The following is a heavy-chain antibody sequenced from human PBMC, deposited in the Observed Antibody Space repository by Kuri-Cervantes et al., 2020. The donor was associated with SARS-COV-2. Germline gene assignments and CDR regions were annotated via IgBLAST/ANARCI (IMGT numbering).Heavy chain of an antibody. CDR1: GGSISSGGYC. CDR3: ARLEIPLVAAAYAY. V-gene: IGHV4-30-2*03. J-gene: IGHJ4*02. Sequence: SETLSLTCTVSGGSISSGGYCWSWIRQPPGKGLEWIGYIYHSGSTYYNPSLKSRVTISVDTSKNQFSLKLSSVTAADTAVYYCARLEIPLVAAAYAYWGQGTLVTVSS. CDR2: IYHSGST. D-gene: IGHD6-13*01.